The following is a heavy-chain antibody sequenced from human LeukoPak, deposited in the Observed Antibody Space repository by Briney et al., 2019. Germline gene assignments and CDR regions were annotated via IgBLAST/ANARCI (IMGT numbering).Heavy chain of an antibody. CDR1: GYTPTNFD. CDR2: MNPKSGNT. J-gene: IGHJ5*02. Sequence: GASVKVSCKASGYTPTNFDINWVRQVTGQGLEWMGWMNPKSGNTGYAQKFQGRVTMTRDTSMSTAYMELRSLRSDDTAVYYCARGQGSSGWYWFDPWGQGTLVTVSS. V-gene: IGHV1-8*01. D-gene: IGHD6-19*01. CDR3: ARGQGSSGWYWFDP.